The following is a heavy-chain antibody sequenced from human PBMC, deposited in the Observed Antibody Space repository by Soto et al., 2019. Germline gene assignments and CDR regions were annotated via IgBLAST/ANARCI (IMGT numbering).Heavy chain of an antibody. CDR1: EFTFANFA. CDR2: ISADGGGT. J-gene: IGHJ5*02. Sequence: GGSLRLSCTASEFTFANFAMSWVRQAPGKGLEWVSGISADGGGTYYAGSVKGRFTISRDNSKKTMYFQLNSLRDEDTAVYYCANCNVLVTTSWRSFNWFDPWVQGTPVTFSS. V-gene: IGHV3-23*01. D-gene: IGHD2-21*02. CDR3: ANCNVLVTTSWRSFNWFDP.